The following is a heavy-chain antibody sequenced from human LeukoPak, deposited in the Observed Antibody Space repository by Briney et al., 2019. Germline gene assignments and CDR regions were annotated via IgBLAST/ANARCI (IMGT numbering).Heavy chain of an antibody. CDR1: GFTFSDYY. CDR3: AREKGTLIRAMAFEM. D-gene: IGHD3-10*01. V-gene: IGHV3-11*04. CDR2: ISSSGSAI. Sequence: GGSLRLSCAASGFTFSDYYMSWIRQAPGKGLEWVSYISSSGSAIYYADFAKGRFTISRDNAQNSLYLQINSLRAEDTAVYYCAREKGTLIRAMAFEMWGQGTMVTVSS. J-gene: IGHJ3*02.